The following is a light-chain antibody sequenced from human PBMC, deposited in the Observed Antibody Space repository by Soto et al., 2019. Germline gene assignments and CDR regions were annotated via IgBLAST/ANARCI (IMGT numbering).Light chain of an antibody. Sequence: EIVMTQSPVTLSVSPGERATLSCRASQTVTTDLAWYQQKPGQAPRLVIHGASTRATDFPARFSGSGSGTEFTLTISSLQSEDTATYYCQQYDHPPYTFGQGTKLEIK. V-gene: IGKV3-15*01. CDR1: QTVTTD. CDR2: GAS. CDR3: QQYDHPPYT. J-gene: IGKJ2*01.